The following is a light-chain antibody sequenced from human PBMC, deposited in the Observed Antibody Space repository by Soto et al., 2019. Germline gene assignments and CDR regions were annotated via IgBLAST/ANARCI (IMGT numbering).Light chain of an antibody. CDR1: HSVSCD. V-gene: IGKV3-11*01. Sequence: DIGLTQSPVTLSLSPGETATLSCRAIHSVSCDLLWYQQKPGQSPRLLISDASNRATGIPARFSSSGSGTDFILTISRLEPEDFAVYYCQQRNKLPLTFGGGTRVEIK. CDR3: QQRNKLPLT. J-gene: IGKJ4*01. CDR2: DAS.